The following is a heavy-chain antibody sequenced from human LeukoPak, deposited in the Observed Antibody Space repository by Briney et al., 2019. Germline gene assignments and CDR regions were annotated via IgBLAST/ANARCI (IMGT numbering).Heavy chain of an antibody. V-gene: IGHV4-34*01. CDR1: GGSFSGYY. Sequence: PSETLSLTCAVYGGSFSGYYWSWIRQPPGKGLEWIGEINHSGSTNYNPSLKSRVTISVDTSKNQFSLKLSSVTAADTAVYYCARDRGYSYGPDTNWFDPWGQGTLVAVSS. J-gene: IGHJ5*02. CDR2: INHSGST. CDR3: ARDRGYSYGPDTNWFDP. D-gene: IGHD5-18*01.